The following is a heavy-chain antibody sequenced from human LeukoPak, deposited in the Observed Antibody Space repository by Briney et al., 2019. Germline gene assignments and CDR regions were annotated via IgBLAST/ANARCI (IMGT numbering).Heavy chain of an antibody. J-gene: IGHJ4*02. Sequence: SETLSLTCTVSGLSISGSSYYWGWIHQPPGKGLEWIGSIYYSGSTFYTPSLKSRVTISVDTSKNQFSLKLTSVTAADTAVYYCATLTGYYPDYWGQGILVTVSS. D-gene: IGHD3-9*01. V-gene: IGHV4-39*01. CDR1: GLSISGSSYY. CDR3: ATLTGYYPDY. CDR2: IYYSGST.